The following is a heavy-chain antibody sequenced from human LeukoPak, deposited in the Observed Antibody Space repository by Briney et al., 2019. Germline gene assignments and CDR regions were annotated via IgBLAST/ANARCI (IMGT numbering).Heavy chain of an antibody. CDR2: ISGYNSNT. Sequence: ASVKVSRKASGYTFTSYGVNWVRQAPRQGLEWMGWISGYNSNTNYAQKLQGRVTMTTDTSTSTAYMELRSLRSDDTAVYYCARDAPYSGSYLDYWGQGTLVTVSS. J-gene: IGHJ4*02. CDR3: ARDAPYSGSYLDY. D-gene: IGHD1-26*01. CDR1: GYTFTSYG. V-gene: IGHV1-18*01.